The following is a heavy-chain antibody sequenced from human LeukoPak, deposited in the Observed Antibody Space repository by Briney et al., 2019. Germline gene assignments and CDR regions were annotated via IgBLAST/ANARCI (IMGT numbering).Heavy chain of an antibody. CDR1: GFTFSSYA. CDR2: ISGSGGST. D-gene: IGHD2-15*01. V-gene: IGHV3-23*01. Sequence: GGSLRLSCAASGFTFSSYAMSWVRQAPGKGLEWVSAISGSGGSTYYADSVKGRFTISRDNSKNTLYLQMNSLRAEDTAVYYCAKGRDIVVVVEYFDYWGQGTLVTVSS. J-gene: IGHJ4*02. CDR3: AKGRDIVVVVEYFDY.